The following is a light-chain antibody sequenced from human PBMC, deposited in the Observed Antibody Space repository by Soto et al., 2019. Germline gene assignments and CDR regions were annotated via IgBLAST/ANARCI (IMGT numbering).Light chain of an antibody. CDR1: STDIGSYNY. V-gene: IGLV2-14*03. CDR3: SSYGASSTL. CDR2: DVS. J-gene: IGLJ2*01. Sequence: TKPASRKRVPRRGSSITNKGTSTDIGSYNYVSWYQQHPGKAPKLMIFDVSYRPSGISDRFSGSKSGNTASLTISGLQPEDEADYYCSSYGASSTLFGGGTKVTVL.